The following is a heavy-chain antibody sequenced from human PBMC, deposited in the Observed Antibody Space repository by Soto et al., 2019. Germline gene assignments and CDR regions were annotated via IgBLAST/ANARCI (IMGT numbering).Heavy chain of an antibody. J-gene: IGHJ4*02. V-gene: IGHV4-34*01. CDR3: ARVSQRSGYSDY. CDR1: GGSFSGYY. Sequence: QVQLQQWGAGLLKPSETLSLTCAVYGGSFSGYYWSWIRQPPGKGLEWIGEINHSGSTNYNPSLKSRVTISVDTSKNQFFLKLSSVTAADTAVYYCARVSQRSGYSDYWGQGTLVTVSS. D-gene: IGHD3-3*01. CDR2: INHSGST.